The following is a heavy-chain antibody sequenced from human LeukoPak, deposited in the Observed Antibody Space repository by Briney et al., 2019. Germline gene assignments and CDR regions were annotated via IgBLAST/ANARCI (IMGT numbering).Heavy chain of an antibody. V-gene: IGHV4-38-2*02. J-gene: IGHJ4*02. Sequence: PSETLSLTCTVSGYSISSDYYWGWIRQPPGKGLEWIGYIYYSGSTYYNPSLKSRVTISVDTSKNQFSLKLSSVTAADTAVYYCARDRFGGWYALFDYWGQGTLVTASS. CDR3: ARDRFGGWYALFDY. CDR2: IYYSGST. CDR1: GYSISSDYY. D-gene: IGHD6-19*01.